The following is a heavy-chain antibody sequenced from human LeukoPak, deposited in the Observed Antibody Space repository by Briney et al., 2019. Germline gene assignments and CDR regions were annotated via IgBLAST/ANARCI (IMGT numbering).Heavy chain of an antibody. Sequence: ASVKVSCKASGYTFTSYDINWVRQATGQGLEWMGWMNPNSGNTGYAQKFQGRVTITRNTSISTAYMELSSLRSEDTAVYYCARLAARPWGYYYYYYMDVWGKGTTVTVSS. CDR2: MNPNSGNT. V-gene: IGHV1-8*03. D-gene: IGHD6-6*01. CDR3: ARLAARPWGYYYYYYMDV. J-gene: IGHJ6*03. CDR1: GYTFTSYD.